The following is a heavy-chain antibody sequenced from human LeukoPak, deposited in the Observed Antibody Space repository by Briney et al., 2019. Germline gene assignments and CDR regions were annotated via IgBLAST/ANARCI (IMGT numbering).Heavy chain of an antibody. CDR2: TNSDERST. D-gene: IGHD6-13*01. CDR3: ASGYYSSMVDY. V-gene: IGHV3-74*01. Sequence: QPGGSLTLSCAASGCTFSSYCMHWARQAPGKGLGWVSQTNSDERSTRYADSVEGRFTISRHNTTSTLYLQMNSLRAEDTAVYYCASGYYSSMVDYWGQGTLATLSS. CDR1: GCTFSSYC. J-gene: IGHJ4*02.